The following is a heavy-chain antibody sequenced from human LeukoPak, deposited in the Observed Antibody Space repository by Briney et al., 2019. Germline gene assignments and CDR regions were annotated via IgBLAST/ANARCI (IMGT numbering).Heavy chain of an antibody. CDR2: ISGSGGST. V-gene: IGHV3-23*01. CDR3: AKVADTAMVIGD. J-gene: IGHJ4*02. CDR1: GLTVTNAW. Sequence: GGSLRLSCSASGLTVTNAWMNWVRQAPGKGLEWVSAISGSGGSTYYADSVKGRFTISRDNSKNTLYLQMNSLRAEDTAVYYCAKVADTAMVIGDWGQGTLVTVSS. D-gene: IGHD5-18*01.